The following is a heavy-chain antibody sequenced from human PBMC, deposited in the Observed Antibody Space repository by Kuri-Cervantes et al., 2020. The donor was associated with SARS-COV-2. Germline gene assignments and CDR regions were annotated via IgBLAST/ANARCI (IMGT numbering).Heavy chain of an antibody. CDR2: ISGSGSYI. Sequence: GGSLRLSCVASGFTLTKYTMTWVRQAPGKALEWVSSISGSGSYIYYADSVKGRFTISRDNSKNTLYLQMNSLRAEDTAVYYCAKGRLLREVYFDYWGQGTLVTVSS. D-gene: IGHD1-26*01. J-gene: IGHJ4*02. CDR3: AKGRLLREVYFDY. CDR1: GFTLTKYT. V-gene: IGHV3-23*01.